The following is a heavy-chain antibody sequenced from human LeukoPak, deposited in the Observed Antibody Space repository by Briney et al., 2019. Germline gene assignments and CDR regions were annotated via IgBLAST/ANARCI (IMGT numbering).Heavy chain of an antibody. CDR3: ARVSHYYDSSGYYPFDY. Sequence: PSETLSLTCAVYGGSFSGYYWSWIRQPPGKGLEWIGYIYYSGSTNYNPSLKSRVTISVDTSKNQFSLKLSSVTAADTAVYYCARVSHYYDSSGYYPFDYWGQGTLVTVSS. CDR1: GGSFSGYY. V-gene: IGHV4-59*01. J-gene: IGHJ4*02. CDR2: IYYSGST. D-gene: IGHD3-22*01.